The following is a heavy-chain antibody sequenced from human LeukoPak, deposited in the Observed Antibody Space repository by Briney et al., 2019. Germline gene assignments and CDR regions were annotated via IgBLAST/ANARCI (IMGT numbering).Heavy chain of an antibody. CDR2: ISASGST. J-gene: IGHJ5*02. CDR3: ATDISWFDP. CDR1: GGSISSYY. Sequence: SGPTLVKPSETLSLTCTVSGGSISSYYWSWIRQPAGKGLEWIGRISASGSTNSAPSLRSRVTMSVDTSKNQFSLKLNSVTAADTAVYYCATDISWFDPWGRGTLVTVSS. V-gene: IGHV4-4*07.